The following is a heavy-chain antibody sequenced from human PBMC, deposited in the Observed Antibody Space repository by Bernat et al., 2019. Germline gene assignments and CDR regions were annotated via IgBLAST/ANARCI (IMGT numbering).Heavy chain of an antibody. CDR1: GYTFTSHG. D-gene: IGHD3-22*01. V-gene: IGHV1-18*01. Sequence: QVQLVQSGAEVKKPGASVKVSCKASGYTFTSHGISWVRQAPGQGLEWMGWISANNGNTNYAQKLQGRVTMTTDTSTSTAYMELRSLRSDDTAVYYCVKGSYYDSSVYPYYYYGMDVWGQGTTVTVSS. CDR2: ISANNGNT. J-gene: IGHJ6*02. CDR3: VKGSYYDSSVYPYYYYGMDV.